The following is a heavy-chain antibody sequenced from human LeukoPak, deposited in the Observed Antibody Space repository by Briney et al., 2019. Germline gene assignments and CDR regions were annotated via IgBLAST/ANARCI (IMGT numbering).Heavy chain of an antibody. J-gene: IGHJ4*02. Sequence: GGSLRLSCAASGFTFSSYGMHWVRQAPGKGLEWVAVISYDGSNKYYADSVKGRFTISRDNSKNTLYLQMNSLRAEDTAVYYSAKMWFRARSSSRVPYDYWGQGTLVTVSS. D-gene: IGHD6-6*01. V-gene: IGHV3-30*18. CDR1: GFTFSSYG. CDR2: ISYDGSNK. CDR3: AKMWFRARSSSRVPYDY.